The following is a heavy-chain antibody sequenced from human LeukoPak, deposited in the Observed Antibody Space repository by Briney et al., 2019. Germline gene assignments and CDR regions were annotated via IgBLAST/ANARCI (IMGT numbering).Heavy chain of an antibody. CDR2: IYYSGST. J-gene: IGHJ3*02. D-gene: IGHD3-22*01. V-gene: IGHV4-39*07. Sequence: PSETLSLTCTVSGGSISSSSYYWGWIRQPPGKGLEWIGSIYYSGSTYYNPSLKSRVTISVDTSKNQFSLKLSSVTAADTAIYYCARVGDSSGYYAFDIWGQGTMVTVSS. CDR1: GGSISSSSYY. CDR3: ARVGDSSGYYAFDI.